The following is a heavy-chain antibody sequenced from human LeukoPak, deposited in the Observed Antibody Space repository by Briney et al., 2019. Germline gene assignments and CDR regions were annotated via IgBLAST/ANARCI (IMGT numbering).Heavy chain of an antibody. CDR2: IYTSGST. D-gene: IGHD2-2*01. CDR1: GGSISSGSYY. CDR3: ARDKLYCSSTSCQTLDAFDI. Sequence: PSETLSLTCTVSGGSISSGSYYWSWIRQPAGKGLEWIGRIYTSGSTNYNPSLKSRVTISVDTSKNQFSLKLSSVTAADTAVYYCARDKLYCSSTSCQTLDAFDIWGQGTMVTVSS. V-gene: IGHV4-61*02. J-gene: IGHJ3*02.